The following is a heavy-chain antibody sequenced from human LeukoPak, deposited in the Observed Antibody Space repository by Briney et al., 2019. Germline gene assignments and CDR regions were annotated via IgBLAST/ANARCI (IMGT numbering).Heavy chain of an antibody. CDR1: GYTFTSYY. CDR3: ARSRAVRGVIIRRVYYFDY. D-gene: IGHD3-10*01. V-gene: IGHV1-46*01. Sequence: GASVKVSCKASGYTFTSYYMHWVRQAPGQGLEWMGLINPTGGSTGYAQKFQGRVTITRNTSISTAYMELSSLRSEDTAVYYCARSRAVRGVIIRRVYYFDYWGQGTLVTVSS. CDR2: INPTGGST. J-gene: IGHJ4*02.